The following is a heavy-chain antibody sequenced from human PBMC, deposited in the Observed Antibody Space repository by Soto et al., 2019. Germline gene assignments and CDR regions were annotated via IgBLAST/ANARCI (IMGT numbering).Heavy chain of an antibody. CDR2: IDPSDSYT. V-gene: IGHV5-10-1*01. Sequence: ASVKVSCKASGGTFSSYTISWVRQAPGQGLEWMGRIDPSDSYTTYSPSFQGHVTISADKSISTAYLQWSSLKASDTAMYYCARLQAAAGDNDLTFDYWGQGTLVTVSS. D-gene: IGHD6-13*01. J-gene: IGHJ4*02. CDR3: ARLQAAAGDNDLTFDY. CDR1: GGTFSSYT.